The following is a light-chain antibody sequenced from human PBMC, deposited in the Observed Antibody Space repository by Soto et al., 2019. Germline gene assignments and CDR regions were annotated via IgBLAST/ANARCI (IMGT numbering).Light chain of an antibody. V-gene: IGKV3-15*01. J-gene: IGKJ2*01. Sequence: EIVMTQSPATLSVSPGERATLSCRASQSISTELDWYQQKPSQPPRLLIYSASTRATGVPARFTGSGFGSEFTLTISGLQSEDFAVYYCQQGHNWPLTFGQGTRLEI. CDR2: SAS. CDR3: QQGHNWPLT. CDR1: QSISTE.